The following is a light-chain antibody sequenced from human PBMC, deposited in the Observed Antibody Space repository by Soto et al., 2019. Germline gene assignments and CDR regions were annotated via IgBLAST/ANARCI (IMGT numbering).Light chain of an antibody. Sequence: EIVLTQSPATLSLSPGERSTLSCRASRSFASSYLAWYQHKPGQAPRLLVYDTSYRATGVPDRFSGSGSGTDFTLTISSLGPEDSAVYYCQQRIKWPITFGQGTRLEIK. V-gene: IGKV3D-20*02. CDR2: DTS. J-gene: IGKJ5*01. CDR1: RSFASSY. CDR3: QQRIKWPIT.